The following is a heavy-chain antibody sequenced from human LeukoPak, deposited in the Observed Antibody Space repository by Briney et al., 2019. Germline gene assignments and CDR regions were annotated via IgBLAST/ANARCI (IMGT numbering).Heavy chain of an antibody. CDR1: GFTVSNNY. CDR3: TKWAGYGDS. Sequence: PGGSLRLSCAASGFTVSNNYMSWVRHAPGQGLEWVSVIYSGGSTYYADSVKGRFTISRDISKNTLDLQMNSLRAEDTAVYYCTKWAGYGDSWGQGTLVTVSS. CDR2: IYSGGST. J-gene: IGHJ4*02. V-gene: IGHV3-53*01. D-gene: IGHD5-12*01.